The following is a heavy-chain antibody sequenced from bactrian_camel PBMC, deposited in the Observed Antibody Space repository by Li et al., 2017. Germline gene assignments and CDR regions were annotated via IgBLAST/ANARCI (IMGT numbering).Heavy chain of an antibody. CDR1: GFTFSSYF. V-gene: IGHV3S28*01. D-gene: IGHD3*01. CDR3: AAAKGLPDLLRGGYLSARSYNY. Sequence: QLVESGGGLVQPGGSLRLSCSGSGFTFSSYFTNWVRQAPGKEREGVAVIDTGDGSTYYLNSVEGRFTISHDNAKNTLYLQMNSLKPEDTAIYYCAAAKGLPDLLRGGYLSARSYNYWGRGTQVTVS. CDR2: IDTGDGST. J-gene: IGHJ4*01.